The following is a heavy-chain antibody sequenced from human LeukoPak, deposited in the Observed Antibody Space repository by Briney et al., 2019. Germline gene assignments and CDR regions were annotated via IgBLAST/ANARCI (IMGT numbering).Heavy chain of an antibody. CDR3: AKDIYSSSWYYFDY. Sequence: SLRLSCAASGFTFDDYAMHWVRQAPGKGLEWVSGISWNSGSIGYADSVKGRFTIPRDNAKNSLYLQMNSLRAEDTALYFCAKDIYSSSWYYFDYWGQGTLVTVSS. D-gene: IGHD6-13*01. CDR2: ISWNSGSI. J-gene: IGHJ4*02. CDR1: GFTFDDYA. V-gene: IGHV3-9*01.